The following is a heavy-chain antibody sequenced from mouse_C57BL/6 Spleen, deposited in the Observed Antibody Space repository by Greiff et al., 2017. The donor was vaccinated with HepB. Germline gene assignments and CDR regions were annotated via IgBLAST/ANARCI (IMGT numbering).Heavy chain of an antibody. D-gene: IGHD1-1*01. V-gene: IGHV1-15*01. Sequence: VKLMESGAELVRPGASVTLSCKASGYTFTDYEMHWVKQTPVHGLEWIGAIDPETGGTAYNQKFKGKAILTADKSSSTAYMELRSLTSEDSAVYYCTRDYYGKLGYFDYWGQGTTLTVSS. J-gene: IGHJ2*01. CDR1: GYTFTDYE. CDR3: TRDYYGKLGYFDY. CDR2: IDPETGGT.